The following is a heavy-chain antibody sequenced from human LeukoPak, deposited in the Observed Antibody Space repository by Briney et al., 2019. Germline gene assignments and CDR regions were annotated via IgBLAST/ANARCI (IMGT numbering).Heavy chain of an antibody. V-gene: IGHV3-48*03. J-gene: IGHJ4*02. CDR2: ISRSGSPI. CDR1: GFTFSSYE. Sequence: PGGSLRLSCAASGFTFSSYEMNWVRQAPGKGLEWVSYISRSGSPIYYADSVKGRFTISRDNAKNSLYLQMNSLRAEDTAVYYCARAYCSGGSCYPFDYWGQGTLVTVSS. D-gene: IGHD2-15*01. CDR3: ARAYCSGGSCYPFDY.